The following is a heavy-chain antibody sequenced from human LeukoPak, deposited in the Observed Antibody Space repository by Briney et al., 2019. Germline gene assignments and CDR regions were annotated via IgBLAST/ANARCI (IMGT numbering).Heavy chain of an antibody. Sequence: SETLSLTCTVSGGSISSTSYYWGWIRQPPGKGLEWIGNIKLSEGTYYNPSLKSRVTISVDRSKNQFSLKLSSVTAADTAVYYCARDVVVDCGGDCYSEGFDPWGQGTLVTVSS. V-gene: IGHV4-39*07. J-gene: IGHJ5*02. D-gene: IGHD2-21*02. CDR2: IKLSEGT. CDR1: GGSISSTSYY. CDR3: ARDVVVDCGGDCYSEGFDP.